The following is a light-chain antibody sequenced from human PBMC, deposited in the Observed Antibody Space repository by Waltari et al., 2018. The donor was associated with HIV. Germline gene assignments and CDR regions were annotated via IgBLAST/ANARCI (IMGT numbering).Light chain of an antibody. CDR1: QGINHS. J-gene: IGKJ5*01. V-gene: IGKV1-16*01. CDR3: QQYDHYPIA. Sequence: DIQMTQSPSSLSASVGDRVPITCRATQGINHSLAWLQQKPGQAPRSLIYDASTLQSGVPSRFSGSGSGTDFTRTISSLQPEDFATYYCQQYDHYPIAFGQGTRLEI. CDR2: DAS.